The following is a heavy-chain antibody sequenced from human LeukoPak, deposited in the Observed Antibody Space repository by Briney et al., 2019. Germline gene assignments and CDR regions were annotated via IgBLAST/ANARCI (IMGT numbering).Heavy chain of an antibody. CDR3: ARGQGWNSFDP. D-gene: IGHD5-24*01. CDR1: GGSFSGYY. Sequence: SETLSLTCAVYGGSFSGYYWTWIRQPPGKGLEWIGDINHSVSTNYNPSLKSRVTISVDTSKNQFSLKLSSVTAADTAVYYCARGQGWNSFDPWGQGTPVTVPS. V-gene: IGHV4-34*01. J-gene: IGHJ5*02. CDR2: INHSVST.